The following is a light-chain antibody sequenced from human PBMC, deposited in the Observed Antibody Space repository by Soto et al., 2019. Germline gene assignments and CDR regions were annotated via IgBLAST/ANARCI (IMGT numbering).Light chain of an antibody. CDR2: KAS. J-gene: IGKJ1*01. Sequence: DIQMTQSPSSLSASVGDRVTITCRASQSISSYLNWYQQKPGKAPKLLIYKASGLENGVPSRFSGSGYGTEFTLTISSLQSDDFATYYCQQYNTYSGTFGQGTKGDIK. V-gene: IGKV1-5*03. CDR1: QSISSY. CDR3: QQYNTYSGT.